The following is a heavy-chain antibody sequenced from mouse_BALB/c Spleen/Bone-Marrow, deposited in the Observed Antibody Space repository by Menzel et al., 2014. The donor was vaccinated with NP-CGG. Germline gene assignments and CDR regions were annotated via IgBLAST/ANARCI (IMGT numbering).Heavy chain of an antibody. CDR3: ARYYNYYFDV. J-gene: IGHJ1*01. CDR1: GYTFTNYW. Sequence: QVQLKDSGAELVKPGASVRLSCKTSGYTFTNYWMHWVKQRPGQGLEWIGDINPSNGRATYSEKFKSKATLTVDTSSSTAYMQLSSLTSEDSAVYYCARYYNYYFDVWGAGTTVTVSS. CDR2: INPSNGRA. D-gene: IGHD1-1*01. V-gene: IGHV1S81*02.